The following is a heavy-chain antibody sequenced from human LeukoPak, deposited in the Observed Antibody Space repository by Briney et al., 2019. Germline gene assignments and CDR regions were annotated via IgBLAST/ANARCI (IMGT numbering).Heavy chain of an antibody. D-gene: IGHD1-26*01. Sequence: PGGSLRLSCAPSGFTFSRYGMHWVRQAPGKGLEWVAFIRHDGTDEHCADSVKGRFTISRDNSKDTLYLQMNSLRPEDTAVYYCAKDLELAPFDYWGQGTLVTVSS. CDR3: AKDLELAPFDY. V-gene: IGHV3-30*02. J-gene: IGHJ4*02. CDR1: GFTFSRYG. CDR2: IRHDGTDE.